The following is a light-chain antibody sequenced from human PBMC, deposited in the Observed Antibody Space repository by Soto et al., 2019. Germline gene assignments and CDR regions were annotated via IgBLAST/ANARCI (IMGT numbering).Light chain of an antibody. J-gene: IGLJ2*01. CDR3: SSYTSSSTA. CDR1: SSDVGGYNY. CDR2: EVS. Sequence: QSALTQPASVSGSPGQSITISCTGTSSDVGGYNYVSWYQQHPGKAPKLMIYEVSNRPSGVSNRFSGSKSGNTASLTISGLHADDEADYYCSSYTSSSTAFGGGTKVTVL. V-gene: IGLV2-14*01.